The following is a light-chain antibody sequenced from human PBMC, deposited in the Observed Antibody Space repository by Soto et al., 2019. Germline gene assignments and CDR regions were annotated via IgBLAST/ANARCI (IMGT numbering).Light chain of an antibody. J-gene: IGKJ4*01. CDR1: QDIGNY. V-gene: IGKV1-33*01. Sequence: DIQMTQSPSSLSASVGDRVTVTCRASQDIGNYLCWYQQRLGKAPKLLIYDASYLEAGVPSRFSGSGSGTDFTVTISSLQPEDFATYYCQQHDSLPLTCGGGTKVDIK. CDR3: QQHDSLPLT. CDR2: DAS.